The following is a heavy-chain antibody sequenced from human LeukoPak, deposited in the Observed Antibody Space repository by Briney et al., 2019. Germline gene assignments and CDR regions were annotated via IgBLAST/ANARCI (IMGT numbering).Heavy chain of an antibody. CDR1: GYSFTSYW. V-gene: IGHV5-51*01. CDR3: ARHVTGSIAAPYYFDY. Sequence: GESLKISCKGSGYSFTSYWIGWVRQMPGKGLEWMGIIYPGDSDTRYSPSFQGQVTISADKSISTAYLQWSSLKASDTAMYYCARHVTGSIAAPYYFDYWGQGTLVTVSS. D-gene: IGHD6-6*01. CDR2: IYPGDSDT. J-gene: IGHJ4*02.